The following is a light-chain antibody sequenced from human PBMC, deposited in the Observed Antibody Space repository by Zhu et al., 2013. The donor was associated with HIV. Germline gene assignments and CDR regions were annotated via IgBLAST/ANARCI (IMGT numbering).Light chain of an antibody. CDR1: DNVHNY. Sequence: EVVLTQSPATLSLSPGERATLSCRTSDNVHNYLAWYQQKPGQAPRLFIYDASNRATGIPDRFSGSGSGTEFTLTVSSLQSEDFAFYYCQQYNDWPPMTFGQGTKVELK. V-gene: IGKV3-11*01. J-gene: IGKJ1*01. CDR2: DAS. CDR3: QQYNDWPPMT.